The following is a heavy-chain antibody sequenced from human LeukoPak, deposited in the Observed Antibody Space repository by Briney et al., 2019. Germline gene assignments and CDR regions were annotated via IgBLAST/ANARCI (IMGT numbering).Heavy chain of an antibody. CDR3: ARRKGNDYSNRGGIYHCYMDV. V-gene: IGHV3-11*04. CDR1: GFTFSDYY. Sequence: GGSLRLSCATSGFTFSDYYMTWIRQAPGKGLEWLSYISGTGNTIYYADSVKGRFTISRDNAKNSLYLQMNSLRAEDTAVYYCARRKGNDYSNRGGIYHCYMDVWGKGTTVTVSS. J-gene: IGHJ6*03. D-gene: IGHD4-11*01. CDR2: ISGTGNTI.